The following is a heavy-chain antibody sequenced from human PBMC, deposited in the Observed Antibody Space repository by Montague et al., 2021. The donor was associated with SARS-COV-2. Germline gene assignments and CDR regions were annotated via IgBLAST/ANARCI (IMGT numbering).Heavy chain of an antibody. J-gene: IGHJ5*01. Sequence: SETLSLTCAVYGGSFSGYDWTWIRQSPGKGLEWIGEINQSGSAKYKPSLKSRVTISVDKSKNQFSLKWSSVTAAETAVYYCARGLMSINMMMVIMTGASTWLDSWGQGTLVTVSP. V-gene: IGHV4-34*01. CDR2: INQSGSA. CDR1: GGSFSGYD. D-gene: IGHD3-22*01. CDR3: ARGLMSINMMMVIMTGASTWLDS.